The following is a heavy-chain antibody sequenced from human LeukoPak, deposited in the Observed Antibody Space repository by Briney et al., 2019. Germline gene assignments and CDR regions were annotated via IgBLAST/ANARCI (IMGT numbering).Heavy chain of an antibody. D-gene: IGHD6-19*01. CDR2: ISYDGSNK. J-gene: IGHJ5*02. Sequence: GGSLRLSCAASGFTFSSYGMHWVRQAPGKGLEWVAVISYDGSNKYYADSVKGRFTISRDNAKNSLYLQMNSLRAEDTAVYYCARPKRIAVAGYNWFDPWGQGTLVTVSS. CDR1: GFTFSSYG. V-gene: IGHV3-30*03. CDR3: ARPKRIAVAGYNWFDP.